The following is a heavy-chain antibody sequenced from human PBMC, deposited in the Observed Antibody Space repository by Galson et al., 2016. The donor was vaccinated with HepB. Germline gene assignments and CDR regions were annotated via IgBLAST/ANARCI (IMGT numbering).Heavy chain of an antibody. V-gene: IGHV5-10-1*01. CDR2: TDPSDSFT. J-gene: IGHJ6*03. CDR1: GYSFTSYW. D-gene: IGHD6-13*01. Sequence: QSGAEVKKPGESLRISCKGSGYSFTSYWISWVRQMPGKGLEWMGKTDPSDSFTKYSPSFQGHVTISADKSISSAYLQWSSLKASDTAMYYCARHPQGLAAAGWLDYHYYYMDVWGKGTTVTVSS. CDR3: ARHPQGLAAAGWLDYHYYYMDV.